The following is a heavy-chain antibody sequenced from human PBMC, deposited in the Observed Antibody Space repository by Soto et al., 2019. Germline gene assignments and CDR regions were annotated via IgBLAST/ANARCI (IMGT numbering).Heavy chain of an antibody. CDR1: GVGFGEYA. J-gene: IGHJ4*01. CDR2: VSWTNISF. V-gene: IGHV3-9*01. CDR3: AKDRNTAMVTGDFDY. Sequence: SCASSGVGFGEYAMRWVRQVPGRGLEWVSGVSWTNISFGYADSVKGRFTISRDNAKNSLYLQMNSLRREDTAFYYCAKDRNTAMVTGDFDYWGHGTLVTVSS. D-gene: IGHD5-18*01.